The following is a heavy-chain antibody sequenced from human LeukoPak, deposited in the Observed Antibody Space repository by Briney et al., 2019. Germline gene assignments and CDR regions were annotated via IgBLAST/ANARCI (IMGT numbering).Heavy chain of an antibody. D-gene: IGHD5-18*01. J-gene: IGHJ4*02. CDR2: IYYSGST. CDR3: ARHGDTAMVLFDY. V-gene: IGHV4-39*01. Sequence: TASETLSLTCTVSGGSISSSSYYWGWIRQPPGKGLEWIGSIYYSGSTYYNPSLKSRVTISVDTSKNQFSLKLSPVTAADTAVYYCARHGDTAMVLFDYWGQGTLVTVSS. CDR1: GGSISSSSYY.